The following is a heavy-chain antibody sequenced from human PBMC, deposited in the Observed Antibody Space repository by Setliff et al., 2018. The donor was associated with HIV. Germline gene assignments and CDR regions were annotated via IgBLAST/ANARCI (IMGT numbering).Heavy chain of an antibody. CDR2: IYYSGST. CDR3: SRYNPASYNNYYYYYMDV. D-gene: IGHD1-1*01. CDR1: GGSISSSSYY. V-gene: IGHV4-39*07. Sequence: SETLSLTCTVSGGSISSSSYYWGWIRQPPGKGLEWIGSIYYSGSTYSNPSLKSRVTISVDTSKNQFSLKLTSVTAADTAVYFCSRYNPASYNNYYYYYMDVWGKGTTVTVSS. J-gene: IGHJ6*03.